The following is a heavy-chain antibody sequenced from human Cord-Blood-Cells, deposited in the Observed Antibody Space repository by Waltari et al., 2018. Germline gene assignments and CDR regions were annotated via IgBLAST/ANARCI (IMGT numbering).Heavy chain of an antibody. D-gene: IGHD3-9*01. J-gene: IGHJ4*02. V-gene: IGHV4-34*01. CDR1: GGSFSGYY. CDR3: ARGTDWADY. CDR2: INHSGST. Sequence: QVQLQQWGAVLLKPSEILSLTCAGDGGSFSGYYWSWLRQPPGRGLEWIGEINHSGSTNYNPSLTRRVTISVDTSKNQFSLKLSSVTAADTAVYYCARGTDWADYWGQGTLVTVSS.